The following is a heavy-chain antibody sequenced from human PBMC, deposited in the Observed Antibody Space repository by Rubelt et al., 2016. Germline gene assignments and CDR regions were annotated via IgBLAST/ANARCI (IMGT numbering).Heavy chain of an antibody. CDR2: IIPIFGTA. D-gene: IGHD1-26*01. J-gene: IGHJ4*02. Sequence: QVQLVQSGAEVKKPGSSVKVSCKASGGTFSSYAISWVRQAPGKGLEWMGGIIPIFGTANYGQKFQGRGTITADESTSPAYMELSSLRSEDTAVYYWARSIVGAWTVDYWGQGTLVTVSS. CDR1: GGTFSSYA. V-gene: IGHV1-69*01. CDR3: ARSIVGAWTVDY.